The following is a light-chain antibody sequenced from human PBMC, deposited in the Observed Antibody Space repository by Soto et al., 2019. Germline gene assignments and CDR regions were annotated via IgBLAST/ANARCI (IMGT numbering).Light chain of an antibody. CDR2: NNN. Sequence: QSVLTQPPSASGTPGQRVTISCSGSSSNIGSNPVHWYQQVPGTAPKLLIHNNNQRPSGVPALFSGSKSGTSASLAISGLQSEDEADYYCAAWDDSLNGVLFGGGTKVTVL. CDR1: SSNIGSNP. J-gene: IGLJ2*01. CDR3: AAWDDSLNGVL. V-gene: IGLV1-44*01.